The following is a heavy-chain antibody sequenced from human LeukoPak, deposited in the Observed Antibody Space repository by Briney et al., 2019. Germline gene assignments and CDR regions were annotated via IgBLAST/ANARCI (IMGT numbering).Heavy chain of an antibody. Sequence: PSETLSLTCAVYGGSFSGYYWSWIRQPPGKGLEWIGEINHSGSTNYNPSRKSRVTISVDTSKNQFSLKLSSVTAADTAVYYCARLKAGSYYKYWGQGTLVTVSS. CDR2: INHSGST. CDR1: GGSFSGYY. CDR3: ARLKAGSYYKY. V-gene: IGHV4-34*01. J-gene: IGHJ4*02. D-gene: IGHD3-10*01.